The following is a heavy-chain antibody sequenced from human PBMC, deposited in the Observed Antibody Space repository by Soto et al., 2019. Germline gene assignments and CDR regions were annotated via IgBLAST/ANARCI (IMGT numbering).Heavy chain of an antibody. D-gene: IGHD4-17*01. CDR2: FDPEDGET. J-gene: IGHJ3*02. V-gene: IGHV1-24*01. CDR1: GYTLTELS. Sequence: AASVKVSCKVSGYTLTELSMHWVRQAPGKGLEWMGGFDPEDGETIYAQKFQGRVTMTEDTSTDTAYMELSSLRSEDTAVYYCATDPHYDYGDYSSYAFDIWGQGTMVTISS. CDR3: ATDPHYDYGDYSSYAFDI.